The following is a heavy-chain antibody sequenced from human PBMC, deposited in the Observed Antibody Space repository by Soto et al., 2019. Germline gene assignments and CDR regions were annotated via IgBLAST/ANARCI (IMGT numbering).Heavy chain of an antibody. J-gene: IGHJ4*02. V-gene: IGHV4-39*01. CDR3: ATDGAYYGSGSYYFDY. D-gene: IGHD3-10*01. CDR1: GGSITSSSYY. Sequence: QLQLQESGPGLVKASETLSLTCTVSGGSITSSSYYWGWIRQPPGKGLEWIATIYYSGSTYYNPSLKSRVPISVDTSKNQFSLKLRSVTAADTAMYYCATDGAYYGSGSYYFDYWGQGTLVTVSS. CDR2: IYYSGST.